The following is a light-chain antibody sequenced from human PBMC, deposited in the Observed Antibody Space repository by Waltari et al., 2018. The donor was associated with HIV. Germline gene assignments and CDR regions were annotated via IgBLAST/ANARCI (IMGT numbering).Light chain of an antibody. CDR2: DNN. CDR1: RSNIGAGFD. V-gene: IGLV1-40*01. J-gene: IGLJ2*01. CDR3: QSYDMSQSGSLV. Sequence: QSVLTQPPSVSGAPGQRVTIACTGTRSNIGAGFDVHWYQQIPGNAPKLLIYDNNSRPSGFPDRFSDSKSGTSASLAITGLQSEDEADYYCQSYDMSQSGSLVFGGGTKLTVL.